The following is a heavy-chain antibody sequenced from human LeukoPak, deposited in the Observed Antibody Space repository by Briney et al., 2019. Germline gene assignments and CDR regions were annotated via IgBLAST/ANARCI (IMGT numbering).Heavy chain of an antibody. Sequence: PGGSLRLSCAASGFTFSDFYMSGIRQAPGKGREWLSDIISSSTHTNYADSVKGRFTISRDNAKNSLFLQLNSLRAEDTDVYYCARKTYYYDSGSYSNSYYFDYWGQGTLVTVSS. CDR2: IISSSTHT. D-gene: IGHD3-10*01. CDR1: GFTFSDFY. J-gene: IGHJ4*02. V-gene: IGHV3-11*06. CDR3: ARKTYYYDSGSYSNSYYFDY.